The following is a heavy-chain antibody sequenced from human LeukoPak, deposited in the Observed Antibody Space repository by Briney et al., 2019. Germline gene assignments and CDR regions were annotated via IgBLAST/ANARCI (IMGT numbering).Heavy chain of an antibody. CDR3: VRDRDWAFDY. Sequence: PGGSLRLSCGASGFTFTYYGMHWVRQAPGKGLEWVTFVRSDGSDKYYADSVKGRFTFSGDNSKNTVYLQMNSLRPEDTAVYYCVRDRDWAFDYWGQGSLVTVSS. D-gene: IGHD2-21*02. CDR1: GFTFTYYG. J-gene: IGHJ4*02. V-gene: IGHV3-30*02. CDR2: VRSDGSDK.